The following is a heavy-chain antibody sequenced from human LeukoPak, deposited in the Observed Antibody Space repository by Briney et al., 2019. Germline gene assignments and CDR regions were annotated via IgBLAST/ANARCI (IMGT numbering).Heavy chain of an antibody. CDR1: GFTFSDYY. CDR2: ISSSGSTI. Sequence: GGSLRLSCAASGFTFSDYYMSWIRQAPGKGLEWVSYISSSGSTIYYADSVKGRFTISRDNAKNSLYLQMNSLRAEDTAVYYCARESTALTEFVVVPAARTLDYWGQGTLVTVSS. V-gene: IGHV3-11*04. J-gene: IGHJ4*02. D-gene: IGHD2-2*01. CDR3: ARESTALTEFVVVPAARTLDY.